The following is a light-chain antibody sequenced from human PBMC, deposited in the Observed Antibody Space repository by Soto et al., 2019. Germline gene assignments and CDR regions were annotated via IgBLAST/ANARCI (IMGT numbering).Light chain of an antibody. Sequence: DIQLTQSPSVLSASVGDRFTITCRASQDISNFLAWFQQKPGRAPNLLIYAVFTLQSGVPSRFSGSGSGAEFTLTISGLQPEDFATYYCQQCSSYYTFGQGTRLEIK. CDR2: AVF. CDR1: QDISNF. J-gene: IGKJ5*01. CDR3: QQCSSYYT. V-gene: IGKV1-9*01.